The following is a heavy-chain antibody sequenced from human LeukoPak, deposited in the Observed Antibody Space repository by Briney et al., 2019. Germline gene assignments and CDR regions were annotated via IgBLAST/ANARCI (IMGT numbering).Heavy chain of an antibody. CDR1: GFTFSSYG. CDR2: ISYDGSNK. Sequence: PGGSLRLSCAASGFTFSSYGMHWVRQAPGKGLEWVAVISYDGSNKYYADSVKGRFTISRDNSKNTLYLQMNSLRAEDTAVYYCAKEAGGNPGNDCWGQGTLVTVSS. J-gene: IGHJ4*02. V-gene: IGHV3-30*18. D-gene: IGHD4-23*01. CDR3: AKEAGGNPGNDC.